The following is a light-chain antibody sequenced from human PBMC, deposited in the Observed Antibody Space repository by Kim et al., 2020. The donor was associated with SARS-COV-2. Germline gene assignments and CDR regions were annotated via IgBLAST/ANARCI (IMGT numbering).Light chain of an antibody. CDR3: QVWDSSPVI. CDR1: NIGSKN. CDR2: RDG. V-gene: IGLV3-9*01. Sequence: SYELTQPLSVSVALGQTARITCGGNNIGSKNVHWYQQKPGQAPVLVIYRDGDRPSGIPERFSGSNSGNTAPLTISRAQAGDEADYYCQVWDSSPVIFGGG. J-gene: IGLJ2*01.